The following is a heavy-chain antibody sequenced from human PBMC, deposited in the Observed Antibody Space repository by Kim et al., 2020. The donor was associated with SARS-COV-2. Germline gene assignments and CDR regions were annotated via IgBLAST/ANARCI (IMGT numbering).Heavy chain of an antibody. D-gene: IGHD1-26*01. CDR3: ARDDYSGSYYFDL. V-gene: IGHV1-3*01. J-gene: IGHJ4*02. Sequence: KYSPRFQGRITFIRDTSANTVYLELNSLRSDDTAVYYCARDDYSGSYYFDLWGQGTLVTVSS.